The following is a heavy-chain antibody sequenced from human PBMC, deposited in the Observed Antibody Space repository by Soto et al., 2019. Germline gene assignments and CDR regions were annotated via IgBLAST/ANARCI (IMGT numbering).Heavy chain of an antibody. CDR2: INPNGGST. J-gene: IGHJ4*02. D-gene: IGHD2-21*01. CDR3: ARSLLQGDF. V-gene: IGHV1-46*01. CDR1: GYTFIHYY. Sequence: QVQLVQSGAEVKKPGASVKVSCKASGYTFIHYYIHWVRQAPGQGLEWMAIINPNGGSTNYAQKFQCRVTVTSDTSTSTVSMELNSLGSDDTAVYFCARSLLQGDFWGQGNMVTVSS.